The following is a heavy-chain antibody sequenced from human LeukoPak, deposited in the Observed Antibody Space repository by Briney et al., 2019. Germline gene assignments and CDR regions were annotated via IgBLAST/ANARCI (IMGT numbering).Heavy chain of an antibody. J-gene: IGHJ4*02. CDR2: IYYSGST. Sequence: PSETLSLTCTVSGGSISSYSWSWIRQPPGKGLEWIGYIYYSGSTNYNPSLKSRVTISVDTSKNQFSLKLSSVTAADTAVYYCARNSVGAYDYWGQGTLVTVSS. D-gene: IGHD1-26*01. CDR1: GGSISSYS. V-gene: IGHV4-59*01. CDR3: ARNSVGAYDY.